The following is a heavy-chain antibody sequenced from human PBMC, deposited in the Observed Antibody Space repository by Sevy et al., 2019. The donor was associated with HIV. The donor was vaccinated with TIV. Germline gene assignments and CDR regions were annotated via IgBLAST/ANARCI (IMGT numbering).Heavy chain of an antibody. J-gene: IGHJ4*01. Sequence: VGSLRLSCAASGFTFSIYYMTWARQAPGKGLEWVANIKSDGSDKYYVDSVKGRFTISRDNAKNSLYLQMNSLTAEDTAVYYCARYGGYIDHWGHGTLVTVSS. V-gene: IGHV3-7*01. CDR3: ARYGGYIDH. CDR2: IKSDGSDK. D-gene: IGHD2-15*01. CDR1: GFTFSIYY.